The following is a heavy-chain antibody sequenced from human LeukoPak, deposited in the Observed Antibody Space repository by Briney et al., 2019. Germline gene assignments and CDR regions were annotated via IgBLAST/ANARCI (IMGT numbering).Heavy chain of an antibody. CDR1: GYTFTGYY. J-gene: IGHJ3*02. CDR3: ARVSDSGVLEGSAFDI. CDR2: INPNSGGT. V-gene: IGHV1-2*02. Sequence: GASVTVSCKASGYTFTGYYMHWVRQAPGQGLEWMGWINPNSGGTNYAQKFQGRVTMTRDTSISTAYMELSRLRSDDTAVYYCARVSDSGVLEGSAFDIWGQGTMVTVSS. D-gene: IGHD4-17*01.